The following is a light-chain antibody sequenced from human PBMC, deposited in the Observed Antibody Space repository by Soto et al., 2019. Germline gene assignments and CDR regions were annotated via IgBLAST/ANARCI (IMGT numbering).Light chain of an antibody. CDR3: TSWTTSTTMI. J-gene: IGLJ2*01. CDR1: SSDIGAYNF. V-gene: IGLV2-14*03. Sequence: QSVLTQPASVSGSPGQSITISCTGTSSDIGAYNFVSWYQQHPGKAPKLMLYEVNIRPSGVSNRFSGSKSGNTASLTISGLQAEDEADYYCTSWTTSTTMIFGGGTKLTVL. CDR2: EVN.